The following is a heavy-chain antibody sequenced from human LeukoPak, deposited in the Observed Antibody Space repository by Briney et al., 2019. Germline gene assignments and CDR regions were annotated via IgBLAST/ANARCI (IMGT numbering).Heavy chain of an antibody. D-gene: IGHD3-9*01. CDR1: GFTFSSYW. Sequence: PGGSLRLSCAASGFTFSSYWMHWVRQAPGKGLEWVAVIWYDGSNKYYADSVKGRFTISRDNSKNTLYLQMNSLRAEDTAVYYCARDRERYFDWLLSPYYYYGMDVWGQGTTVTVSS. V-gene: IGHV3-33*08. J-gene: IGHJ6*02. CDR2: IWYDGSNK. CDR3: ARDRERYFDWLLSPYYYYGMDV.